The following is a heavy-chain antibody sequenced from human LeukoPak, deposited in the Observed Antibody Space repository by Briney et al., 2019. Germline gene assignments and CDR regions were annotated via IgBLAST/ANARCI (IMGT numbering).Heavy chain of an antibody. D-gene: IGHD3-10*01. J-gene: IGHJ4*02. V-gene: IGHV3-23*01. CDR1: GFTFSNFA. CDR2: TSGSGASA. CDR3: ARSRGFGEILPFDY. Sequence: GGSLRLSCSASGFTFSNFALTWVRQAPGKGLEWVSATSGSGASAYYADSVKGRFTISRDNSKSTIYLQMNSLRGDDTAVYYCARSRGFGEILPFDYWGQGTLVTVSS.